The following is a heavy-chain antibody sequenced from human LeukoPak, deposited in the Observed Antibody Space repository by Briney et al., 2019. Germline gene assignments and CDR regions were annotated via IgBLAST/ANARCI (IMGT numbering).Heavy chain of an antibody. V-gene: IGHV4-34*01. D-gene: IGHD3-10*01. Sequence: PSETLSLTCAVYGGSFSGYYWSWIRQPPGKGLEWIGEINHSGSTNYNPSLKSRVTISVDTSKNQFSLKLSSVTAADTAVYYCARRRFGYYGSGRIGSYNWFDPWGQGTLVTVSS. CDR2: INHSGST. CDR1: GGSFSGYY. J-gene: IGHJ5*02. CDR3: ARRRFGYYGSGRIGSYNWFDP.